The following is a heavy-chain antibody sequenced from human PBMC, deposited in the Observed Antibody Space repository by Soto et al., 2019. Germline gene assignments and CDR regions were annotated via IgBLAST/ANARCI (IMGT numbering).Heavy chain of an antibody. CDR1: GFTFSSYS. CDR3: ARDFVSMGWEPQVGY. V-gene: IGHV3-21*01. CDR2: ISSSSSYI. Sequence: PGGSLRLSCAASGFTFSSYSMNWVRQAPGKGLEWVSSISSSSSYIYYADSVKGRFTISRDNAKNSLYLQMNSLRAEDTAVYYCARDFVSMGWEPQVGYWGQGNLVTVSS. D-gene: IGHD1-26*01. J-gene: IGHJ4*02.